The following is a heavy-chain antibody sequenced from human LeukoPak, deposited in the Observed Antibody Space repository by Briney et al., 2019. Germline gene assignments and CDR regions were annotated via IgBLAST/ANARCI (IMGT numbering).Heavy chain of an antibody. Sequence: ASVKVSCKASGYTFTSYGISWVRQAPRQGLEWMGWISAYNGNTNYAQKLQGRVTMTTDKSTSTAYMELRSLRSDDTAVYYCARDLGYCSGGSCYWGWFDPWGQGTLVTVSS. CDR1: GYTFTSYG. J-gene: IGHJ5*02. V-gene: IGHV1-18*01. D-gene: IGHD2-15*01. CDR3: ARDLGYCSGGSCYWGWFDP. CDR2: ISAYNGNT.